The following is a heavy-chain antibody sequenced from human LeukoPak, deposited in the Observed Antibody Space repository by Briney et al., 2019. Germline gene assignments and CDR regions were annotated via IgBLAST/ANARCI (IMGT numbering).Heavy chain of an antibody. CDR1: GYRFTSYD. D-gene: IGHD2-2*01. J-gene: IGHJ4*02. CDR2: INPSGGSA. V-gene: IGHV1-46*01. Sequence: GASVKVSCKASGYRFTSYDMHWVRQPPGQGLEWMGIINPSGGSASYAQRFQGRVAMTRDTSTTTVYMEVNSLTSEDTAVYFCARDGPTAAPFDYWGQGTLVTVSS. CDR3: ARDGPTAAPFDY.